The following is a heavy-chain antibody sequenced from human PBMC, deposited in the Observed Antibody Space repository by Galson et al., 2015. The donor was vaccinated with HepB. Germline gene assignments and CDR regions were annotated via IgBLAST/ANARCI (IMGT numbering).Heavy chain of an antibody. J-gene: IGHJ4*02. V-gene: IGHV4-31*03. Sequence: TLSLTCTVSGGSISSGGYYWSWIRQHPGKGLEWIGYIYYSGSTYYNPSLKSRVTISVDTSKNQFSLKLSSMTAADTAVYYCARGDSGWYAGWGQGTLVTVSS. CDR2: IYYSGST. D-gene: IGHD6-19*01. CDR1: GGSISSGGYY. CDR3: ARGDSGWYAG.